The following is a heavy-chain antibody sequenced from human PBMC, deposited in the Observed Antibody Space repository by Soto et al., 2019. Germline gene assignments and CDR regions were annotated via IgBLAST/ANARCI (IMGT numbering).Heavy chain of an antibody. CDR3: ARDSAYSSSGKSWFNP. Sequence: GSLRLSCAASGFTFSDYYMSWIRQAPGKGLEWVSYISSSGSTIYYADSVKGRFTISRDNAKNSLFLQMNSLRAEDTAFFYCARDSAYSSSGKSWFNPWGQGTLVTVSS. V-gene: IGHV3-11*01. CDR1: GFTFSDYY. J-gene: IGHJ5*02. D-gene: IGHD6-6*01. CDR2: ISSSGSTI.